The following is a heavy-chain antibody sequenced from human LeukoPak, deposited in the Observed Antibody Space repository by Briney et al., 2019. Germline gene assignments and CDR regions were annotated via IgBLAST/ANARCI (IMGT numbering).Heavy chain of an antibody. J-gene: IGHJ3*02. CDR2: INHSGST. V-gene: IGHV4-34*03. D-gene: IGHD1-26*01. Sequence: WETLSLTCAVYGVSFSGYYWSWIRQPPGKGLEWIGEINHSGSTNYNPSLKSRVTISVDTSKNQFSLKLSSVTAADTAVYYCSRWELLHDAFDIWGQGTMVTVSS. CDR3: SRWELLHDAFDI. CDR1: GVSFSGYY.